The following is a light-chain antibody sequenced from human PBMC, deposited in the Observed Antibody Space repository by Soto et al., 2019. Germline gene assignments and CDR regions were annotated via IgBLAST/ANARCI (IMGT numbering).Light chain of an antibody. CDR3: QQRSDWPPIT. J-gene: IGKJ5*01. CDR2: GAS. CDR1: QTVLFGSNNKNY. V-gene: IGKV4-1*01. Sequence: DIVLTQSPDSGDRYPGERATIKCKYSQTVLFGSNNKNYLAWYQQKPGQAPRLLIYGASTRATGIPDRFSGSGSGTDFTLTISSLEPEDFAVYYCQQRSDWPPITFGQGTRLEIK.